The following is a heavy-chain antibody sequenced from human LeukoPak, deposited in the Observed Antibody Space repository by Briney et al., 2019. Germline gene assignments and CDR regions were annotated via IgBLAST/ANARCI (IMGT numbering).Heavy chain of an antibody. CDR1: QYSFSSNSAA. D-gene: IGHD6-13*01. V-gene: IGHV6-1*01. CDR2: TYYRSKWYY. Sequence: SQTLSLTCAISQYSFSSNSAAWNWLRQSPSRGLEWLGRTYYRSKWYYDYAVSVKSRITINPDTSKNQFSLQLNSVTPDDTAVYYCARGPQLVDYYYVDVWGKGTTVTVSS. CDR3: ARGPQLVDYYYVDV. J-gene: IGHJ6*03.